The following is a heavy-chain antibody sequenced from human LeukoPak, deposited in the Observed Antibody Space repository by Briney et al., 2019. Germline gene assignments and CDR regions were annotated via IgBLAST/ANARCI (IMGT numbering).Heavy chain of an antibody. CDR1: GFTVSSYS. CDR3: ARGFYDSSGFRPYFDY. V-gene: IGHV3-48*01. Sequence: GGSLRLSCAASGFTVSSYSMHWVRQGPAKGLEWVAYISTLSGTIFYADSVKGRFTISRDNAKNTLYLQMNSLRAEDTAVYYCARGFYDSSGFRPYFDYWGQGILVTVSS. J-gene: IGHJ4*02. D-gene: IGHD3-22*01. CDR2: ISTLSGTI.